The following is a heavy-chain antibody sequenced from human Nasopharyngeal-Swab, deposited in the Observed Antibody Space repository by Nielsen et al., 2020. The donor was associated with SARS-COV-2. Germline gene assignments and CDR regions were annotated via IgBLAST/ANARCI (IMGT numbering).Heavy chain of an antibody. Sequence: GESLKISCAASGFTFSDYYMSWIRQAPGKGLEWVSYISSSGSTTYYADSVKGRFTISRDNAKNSLYLQMNSLRAEDTAVYYCARGAHYYDSSGYSPRYWGQGTLVTVSS. CDR3: ARGAHYYDSSGYSPRY. CDR2: ISSSGSTT. D-gene: IGHD3-22*01. CDR1: GFTFSDYY. J-gene: IGHJ4*02. V-gene: IGHV3-11*04.